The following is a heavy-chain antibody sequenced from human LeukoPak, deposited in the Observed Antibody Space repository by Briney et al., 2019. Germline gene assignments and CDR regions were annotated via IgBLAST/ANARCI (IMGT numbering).Heavy chain of an antibody. V-gene: IGHV3-21*01. CDR1: GFTFSSYS. CDR3: ARGNDILTGQFDY. CDR2: ISSSSSYI. D-gene: IGHD3-9*01. Sequence: GGSLRLSCAASGFTFSSYSMNWVRQAPGKGLEWVSSISSSSSYIYYADSVKGRFTISRGNAKNSLYLQMNSLRAEDTAVYYCARGNDILTGQFDYWGQGTLVTVSS. J-gene: IGHJ4*02.